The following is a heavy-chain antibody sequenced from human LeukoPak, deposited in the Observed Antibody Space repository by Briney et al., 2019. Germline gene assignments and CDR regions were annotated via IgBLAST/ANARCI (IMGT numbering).Heavy chain of an antibody. CDR2: MNPNSGNT. J-gene: IGHJ1*01. CDR1: GYTFSSYD. Sequence: GASVKVSCKASGYTFSSYDINWLDKATGQGLKGMGWMNPNSGNTGYAQKFQGRLNMTRNTSIDTAYMELSSLRSDDTAVYYCARRVGSGWPVQHWGQGTQVTVSS. CDR3: ARRVGSGWPVQH. D-gene: IGHD6-19*01. V-gene: IGHV1-8*01.